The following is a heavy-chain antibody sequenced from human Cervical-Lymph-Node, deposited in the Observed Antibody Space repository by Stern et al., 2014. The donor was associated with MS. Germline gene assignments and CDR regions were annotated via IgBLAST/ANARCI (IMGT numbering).Heavy chain of an antibody. D-gene: IGHD3-16*01. V-gene: IGHV1-18*01. CDR3: ARTYVRAFDY. Sequence: VQLVESGSEVKKPGASVKVSCKASGYTFTNYGITWVRQAPGRGLEWMGWISAYNGDTTYAQNLKGRVTMTTDTAMTTAYMELRSLRSDDTAVYYCARTYVRAFDYWGQGSLVTVSS. J-gene: IGHJ4*02. CDR1: GYTFTNYG. CDR2: ISAYNGDT.